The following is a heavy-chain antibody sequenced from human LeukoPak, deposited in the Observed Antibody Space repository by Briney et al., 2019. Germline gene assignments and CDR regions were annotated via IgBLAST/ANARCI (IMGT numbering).Heavy chain of an antibody. CDR1: GGSFSGYY. V-gene: IGHV4-34*01. J-gene: IGHJ4*02. Sequence: SETLSLTCAVYGGSFSGYYWSWIRQPPGKGLEWIGEINHSGSTNYNPSLKSRVTISVDTSKNQFSLELSSVTAADTAVYYCARPASAADSMNDYWGQGTLVTVSS. CDR3: ARPASAADSMNDY. CDR2: INHSGST. D-gene: IGHD2-2*01.